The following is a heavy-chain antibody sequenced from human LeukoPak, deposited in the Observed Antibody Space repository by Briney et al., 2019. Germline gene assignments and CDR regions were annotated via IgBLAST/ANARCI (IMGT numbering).Heavy chain of an antibody. CDR2: THTSGSP. CDR3: ARATQRYCSGTTCFPYWFDT. J-gene: IGHJ5*02. Sequence: SETLSLTCTVSRGSMTHYFWNWIRQPPGKGLEWIGYTHTSGSPDYSRSLKSRVTISLDTSKNQFSLMLSSVTAADTAVYFCARATQRYCSGTTCFPYWFDTWGQGTLATVSS. CDR1: RGSMTHYF. D-gene: IGHD2-2*01. V-gene: IGHV4-4*09.